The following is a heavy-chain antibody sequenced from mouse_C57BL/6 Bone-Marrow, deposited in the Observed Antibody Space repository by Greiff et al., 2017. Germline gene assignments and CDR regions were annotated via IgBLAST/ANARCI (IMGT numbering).Heavy chain of an antibody. CDR2: IDPENGDT. Sequence: VQLKESGAELVRPGASVKLSCTASGFNIKDDYMHWVKQRPEQGLEWIGWIDPENGDTEYASKFQGKATITADTSSNTAYLQLSSLTSEDTAVYYWTTNYGSILYWYFDVWGTGTTVTVSS. D-gene: IGHD1-1*01. CDR3: TTNYGSILYWYFDV. V-gene: IGHV14-4*01. J-gene: IGHJ1*03. CDR1: GFNIKDDY.